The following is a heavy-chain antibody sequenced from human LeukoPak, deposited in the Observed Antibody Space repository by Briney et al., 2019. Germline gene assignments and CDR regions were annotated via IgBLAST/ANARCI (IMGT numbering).Heavy chain of an antibody. D-gene: IGHD1-26*01. CDR1: GGSFSGYY. Sequence: SETLSLTCAVYGGSFSGYYRSWIRQPPGKGLEWIGEINHSGSTNYNPSLKSRVTISVDTSKNQFSLKLSSVTAADTAVYYCARRDRGRRALDYWGQGTLVTVSS. J-gene: IGHJ4*02. V-gene: IGHV4-34*01. CDR3: ARRDRGRRALDY. CDR2: INHSGST.